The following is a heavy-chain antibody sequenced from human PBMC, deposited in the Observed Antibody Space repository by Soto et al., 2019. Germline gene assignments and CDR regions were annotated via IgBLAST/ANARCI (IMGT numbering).Heavy chain of an antibody. J-gene: IGHJ4*02. CDR1: GASVTSTGYY. CDR2: ILHNGNA. D-gene: IGHD6-19*01. Sequence: QVQLRESGPGLMRPSQTLSLTCTVSGASVTSTGYYWTWIRQSPGKGLEWLGYILHNGNADYSPSRETRLSISLDSSKNQFSLKVNSVSAADTAIYFCARVSAVSAEYYFDSWGQGALVTVSS. V-gene: IGHV4-30-4*01. CDR3: ARVSAVSAEYYFDS.